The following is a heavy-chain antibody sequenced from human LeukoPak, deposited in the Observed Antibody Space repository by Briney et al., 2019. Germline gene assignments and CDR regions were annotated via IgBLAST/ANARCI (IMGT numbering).Heavy chain of an antibody. J-gene: IGHJ4*02. CDR3: ARGGGSGFYLYYFDY. CDR2: IFYSGCT. D-gene: IGHD3-22*01. Sequence: PSETLSLTCTVSGGSISSYYWSWIRQPPGKGLEWIGYIFYSGCTNYNPSLESRVTISVDTSKNQFSLKLSSVTAADTAVYYCARGGGSGFYLYYFDYWGQGTLVTVSS. V-gene: IGHV4-59*01. CDR1: GGSISSYY.